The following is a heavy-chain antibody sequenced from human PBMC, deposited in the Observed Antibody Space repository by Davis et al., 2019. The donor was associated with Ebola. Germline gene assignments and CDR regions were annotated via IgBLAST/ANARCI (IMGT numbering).Heavy chain of an antibody. D-gene: IGHD6-13*01. J-gene: IGHJ6*03. CDR3: AKDSSSWYYYYYYYYMDV. CDR1: GFTFSSYS. Sequence: GEFLKISCAASGFTFSSYSMNWVRQAPGKGLEWVSYISSSSSTIYYADSVKGRFTISRDNAKNTLYLQMNSLRAEDTAVYYCAKDSSSWYYYYYYYYMDVWGKGTTVTVSS. CDR2: ISSSSSTI. V-gene: IGHV3-48*01.